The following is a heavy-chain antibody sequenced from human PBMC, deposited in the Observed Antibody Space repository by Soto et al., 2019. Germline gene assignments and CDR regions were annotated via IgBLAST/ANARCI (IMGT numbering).Heavy chain of an antibody. D-gene: IGHD1-20*01. J-gene: IGHJ5*02. CDR3: ARGGGITGTTGWFDP. Sequence: EVQLVESGGGLVKPGGSLRLSCAASGFTFSSYSMNWVRQAPGKGLEWVSSISSSSSYIYYADSVKGRFTISRDNAKNSLYLQMNSLRAEDTAVYYCARGGGITGTTGWFDPGGQGTLVTVSS. CDR2: ISSSSSYI. CDR1: GFTFSSYS. V-gene: IGHV3-21*01.